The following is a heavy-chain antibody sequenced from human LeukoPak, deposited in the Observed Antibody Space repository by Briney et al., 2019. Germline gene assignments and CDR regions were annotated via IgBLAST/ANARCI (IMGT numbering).Heavy chain of an antibody. J-gene: IGHJ4*02. V-gene: IGHV3-48*01. D-gene: IGHD6-6*01. CDR1: GFTFRTYN. Sequence: GGSLRLSCAASGFTFRTYNMNWVRQAPGKGLEWVSYITSGGTTIYYADSVKGRFTISRDNSKNTLYLQMNSLRAEDTAVYYCAKDLVGLSAYWGQGTLVTVSS. CDR3: AKDLVGLSAY. CDR2: ITSGGTTI.